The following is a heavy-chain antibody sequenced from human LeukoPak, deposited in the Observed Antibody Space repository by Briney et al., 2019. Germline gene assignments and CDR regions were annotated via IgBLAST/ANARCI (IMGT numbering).Heavy chain of an antibody. Sequence: GGSLRLSCAASGLTFSSYWMSWVRQAPGKGLEWVANIKQDGSEKHYVDSVAGRFTISRDNTKNSLYLQMNSLRADDTAVYYCARDLAGPPQEAFDIWGQGTMVTVSS. V-gene: IGHV3-7*01. CDR1: GLTFSSYW. CDR3: ARDLAGPPQEAFDI. J-gene: IGHJ3*02. CDR2: IKQDGSEK.